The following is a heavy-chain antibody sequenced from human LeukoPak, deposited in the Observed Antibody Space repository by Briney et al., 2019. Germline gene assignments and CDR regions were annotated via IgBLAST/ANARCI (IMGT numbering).Heavy chain of an antibody. CDR3: ARSSGRSPNRDYMDV. D-gene: IGHD1-14*01. CDR1: GYTFTSYD. V-gene: IGHV1-46*01. CDR2: INPSGGST. Sequence: GASVKVSCKASGYTFTSYDINWVRQATGQGLEWMGIINPSGGSTSYAQKFQGRVTMTRDTSTSTVYMELSSVRSEDTAVYYCARSSGRSPNRDYMDVWGKGTTVTISS. J-gene: IGHJ6*03.